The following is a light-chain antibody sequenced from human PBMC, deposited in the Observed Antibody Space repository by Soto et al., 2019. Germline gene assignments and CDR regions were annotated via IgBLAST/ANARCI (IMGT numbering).Light chain of an antibody. CDR2: DAS. Sequence: EIVMTQSPATLSVSPGGRATLSCRASQSISYTLAWYQQKPGQAPRLLIYDASSRATGIPDRFSGSGSGTDFTLTISRLEPEDFAVYYCQQYGSSAWTFGQGTKVDIK. CDR3: QQYGSSAWT. J-gene: IGKJ1*01. V-gene: IGKV3-20*01. CDR1: QSISYT.